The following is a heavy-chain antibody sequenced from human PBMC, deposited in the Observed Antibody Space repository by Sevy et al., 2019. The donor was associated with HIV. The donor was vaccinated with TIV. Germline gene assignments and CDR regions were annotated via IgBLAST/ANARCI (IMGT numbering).Heavy chain of an antibody. CDR1: GFTFSSYA. Sequence: GGSLRLSCAASGFTFSSYAMSWVRQAPGKGLEWVSGISDSGGSTYYAHSVKGRFTISRDNSKNTLYLQMNSLRAEDTAVYYCAKDTCSSASCYYQDAFDIWGQGTMVTVSS. CDR2: ISDSGGST. V-gene: IGHV3-23*01. CDR3: AKDTCSSASCYYQDAFDI. J-gene: IGHJ3*02. D-gene: IGHD2-2*01.